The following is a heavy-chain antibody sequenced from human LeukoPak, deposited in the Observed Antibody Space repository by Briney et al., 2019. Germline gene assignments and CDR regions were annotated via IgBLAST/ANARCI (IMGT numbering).Heavy chain of an antibody. D-gene: IGHD3-10*01. CDR2: ISAYNGNT. Sequence: ASVKVSCKASGYTFTSYGISWVRQAPGQGLEWMGWISAYNGNTNYAQKLQGRVTMTTDTSTSTAYMELRSLRSDDTAVYYCARDTRRNSLWFGELFRYFDYWGQGTLVTVSS. CDR1: GYTFTSYG. V-gene: IGHV1-18*01. J-gene: IGHJ4*02. CDR3: ARDTRRNSLWFGELFRYFDY.